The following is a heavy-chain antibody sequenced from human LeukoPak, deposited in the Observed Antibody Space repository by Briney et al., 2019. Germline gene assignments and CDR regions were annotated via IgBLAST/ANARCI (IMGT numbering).Heavy chain of an antibody. CDR3: ARAVGSSFDY. CDR2: ISSSSSYI. CDR1: GFTFSSYS. J-gene: IGHJ4*02. D-gene: IGHD1-26*01. V-gene: IGHV3-21*01. Sequence: GGSLRLSCAASGFTFSSYSMNWVRQAPGKGLECVSSISSSSSYIYYADSVKGRFTISRNNAKNSLYPQMNSLRAEDTAVYYCARAVGSSFDYWGQGTLVTVSS.